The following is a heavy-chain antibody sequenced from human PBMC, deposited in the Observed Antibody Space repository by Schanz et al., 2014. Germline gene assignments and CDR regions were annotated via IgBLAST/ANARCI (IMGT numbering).Heavy chain of an antibody. CDR1: GFTFRSYA. V-gene: IGHV3-21*02. CDR3: AREEGWGIAAAGTKHYYYGMDV. D-gene: IGHD6-13*01. Sequence: VQLVESGGGLVKPGGSLRLSCAASGFTFRSYAMSWVRQAPGKGLEWVSSISSSSSYIYYADSVKGRFTISRDNAKNSLYLQMNSLRAEDTAVYYCAREEGWGIAAAGTKHYYYGMDVWGQGTTVTVSS. J-gene: IGHJ6*02. CDR2: ISSSSSYI.